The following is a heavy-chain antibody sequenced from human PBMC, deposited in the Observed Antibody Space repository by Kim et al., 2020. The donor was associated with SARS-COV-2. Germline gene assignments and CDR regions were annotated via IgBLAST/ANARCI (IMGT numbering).Heavy chain of an antibody. V-gene: IGHV5-51*01. D-gene: IGHD6-13*01. J-gene: IGHJ6*02. CDR1: GYSFTSYW. Sequence: GESLKISCKGSGYSFTSYWIGWVRQMPGKGLEWMGIIYPGDSDTRYSPSFQGQVTIAADKFISTAYLQWSSLKASDTSKDYCAKHLAGFNYYYYGMDIWGQGTTVTVSS. CDR3: AKHLAGFNYYYYGMDI. CDR2: IYPGDSDT.